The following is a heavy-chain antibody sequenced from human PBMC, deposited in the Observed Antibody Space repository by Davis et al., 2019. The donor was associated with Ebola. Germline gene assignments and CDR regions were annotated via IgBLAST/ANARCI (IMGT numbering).Heavy chain of an antibody. D-gene: IGHD3-3*01. Sequence: PGGSLRLSCAASGFTFSSHGMNWVRQAPGKGLEWVSYISSSSSNTFYADSVKGRFTISRDSAKNSLYLQMNSLRDEDTAVYYCARDPNSIYGVHLFYYGMDVWGQGTTVTVSS. CDR1: GFTFSSHG. V-gene: IGHV3-48*02. CDR2: ISSSSSNT. J-gene: IGHJ6*02. CDR3: ARDPNSIYGVHLFYYGMDV.